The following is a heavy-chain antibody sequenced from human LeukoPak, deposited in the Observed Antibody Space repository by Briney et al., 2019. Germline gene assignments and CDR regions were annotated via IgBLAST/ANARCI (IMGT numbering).Heavy chain of an antibody. CDR1: GFTFGGSA. V-gene: IGHV3-73*01. J-gene: IGHJ4*02. CDR3: TRLPIAAAGTRDY. D-gene: IGHD6-13*01. CDR2: IRSKANSYAT. Sequence: PGGSLRLSCAASGFTFGGSAMHWVRQASGKGLEWVGRIRSKANSYATAYAASVRGRFTISRDDSKNTAYLQMNSLKTEDTAVYYCTRLPIAAAGTRDYWGQGTLVTVSS.